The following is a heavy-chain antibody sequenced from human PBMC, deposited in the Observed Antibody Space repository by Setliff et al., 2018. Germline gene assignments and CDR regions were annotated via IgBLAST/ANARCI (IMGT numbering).Heavy chain of an antibody. J-gene: IGHJ6*02. V-gene: IGHV3-15*01. D-gene: IGHD3-16*01. CDR2: IKSKTDGGTT. CDR3: TTGGQKGGYYYGMDV. Sequence: GGSLRLSCAASGFTFSSYSMNWVRQAPGKGLEWVGRIKSKTDGGTTDYAAPVKGRFTISRDDSKNTLYLQMNSLKTEDTAVYYCTTGGQKGGYYYGMDVWGQGTTVTVSS. CDR1: GFTFSSYS.